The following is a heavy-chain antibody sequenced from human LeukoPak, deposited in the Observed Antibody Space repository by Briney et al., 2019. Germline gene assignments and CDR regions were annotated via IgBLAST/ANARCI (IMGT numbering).Heavy chain of an antibody. Sequence: SETLSLTCTVSGGSISRYYWSWIRQPPGEGLEWIGYIYYSGSTNYNPSLKSRVTISVDTSKNQFSLKLSSVTAADTAVYYCAGSMTTVTVFGFDPWGQGTLVTVSS. J-gene: IGHJ5*02. CDR1: GGSISRYY. V-gene: IGHV4-59*08. CDR3: AGSMTTVTVFGFDP. CDR2: IYYSGST. D-gene: IGHD4-17*01.